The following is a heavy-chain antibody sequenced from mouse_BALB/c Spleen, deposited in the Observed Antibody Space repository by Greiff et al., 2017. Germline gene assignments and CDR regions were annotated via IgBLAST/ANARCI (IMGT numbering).Heavy chain of an antibody. D-gene: IGHD1-2*01. Sequence: EVKLVESGGGLVKPGGSLKLSCAASGFTFSSYTMSWVRQTPEKRLEWVATISSGGSYTYYPDSVKGRFTISRDNAKNTLYLQMSSLKSEDTAMYYCTRAEFITTATFAYGGQGTLVTVSA. CDR3: TRAEFITTATFAY. V-gene: IGHV5-6-4*01. CDR1: GFTFSSYT. CDR2: ISSGGSYT. J-gene: IGHJ3*01.